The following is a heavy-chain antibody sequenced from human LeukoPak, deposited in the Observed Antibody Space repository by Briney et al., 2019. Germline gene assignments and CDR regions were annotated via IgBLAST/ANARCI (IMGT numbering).Heavy chain of an antibody. CDR1: GGSFSGYY. V-gene: IGHV4-34*01. J-gene: IGHJ4*02. Sequence: PSETLSLTCAVYGGSFSGYYWSWIRQPPGKGLEWIGEINHSGSTNYNPSLKSRVTISVDTSKNQFSLKLSSVTAADTAVYYCAGGYGGTYYYDSSGYYPPDYWGQGTLVTVSS. D-gene: IGHD3-22*01. CDR3: AGGYGGTYYYDSSGYYPPDY. CDR2: INHSGST.